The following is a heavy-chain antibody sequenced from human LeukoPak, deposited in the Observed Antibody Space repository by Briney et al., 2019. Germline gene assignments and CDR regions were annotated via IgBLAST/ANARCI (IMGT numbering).Heavy chain of an antibody. V-gene: IGHV4-31*03. CDR3: ARVGWNDRDNWFDP. CDR1: GGSISSGGYY. D-gene: IGHD1-1*01. Sequence: SETLSLTCTVSGGSISSGGYYWSWIRQHPGKGLEWIGYIYYSGSTYYNPSLKSRVTISVDTSKNQFSLKLSSVTAADTAVYYCARVGWNDRDNWFDPGAREPWSPSPQ. CDR2: IYYSGST. J-gene: IGHJ5*02.